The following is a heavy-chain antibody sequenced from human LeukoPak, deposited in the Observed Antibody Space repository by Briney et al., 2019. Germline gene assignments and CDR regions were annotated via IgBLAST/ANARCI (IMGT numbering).Heavy chain of an antibody. Sequence: SVKVSCXASGGTFSSYAISWVRQAPGQGLGWMGGIIPIFGTANYAQKFQGRITITTDESTSTPYMELSSLRSEDTAVYYCARDLGVGAAPYFDYWGQGTLVTVSS. CDR2: IIPIFGTA. CDR3: ARDLGVGAAPYFDY. V-gene: IGHV1-69*05. D-gene: IGHD1-26*01. J-gene: IGHJ4*02. CDR1: GGTFSSYA.